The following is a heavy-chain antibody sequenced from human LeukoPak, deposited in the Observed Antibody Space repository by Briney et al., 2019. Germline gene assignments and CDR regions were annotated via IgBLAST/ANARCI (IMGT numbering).Heavy chain of an antibody. D-gene: IGHD3-22*01. CDR3: AKAYYYDSSGYYYGMDA. V-gene: IGHV3-23*01. CDR2: ISGSGGSI. J-gene: IGHJ6*02. CDR1: GFSFSNYI. Sequence: LSGGSLRLSCAASGFSFSNYIMNWVRQAPGKGLEWVSGISGSGGSIYQADSVKGRFTISRDNSKNTLYLQMNSLRAEDTAVYYCAKAYYYDSSGYYYGMDAWGQGTTVTVSS.